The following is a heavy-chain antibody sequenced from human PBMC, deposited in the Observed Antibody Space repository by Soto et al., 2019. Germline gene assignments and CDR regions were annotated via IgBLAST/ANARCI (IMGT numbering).Heavy chain of an antibody. V-gene: IGHV4-39*01. CDR3: AKNLHRTVRFEY. J-gene: IGHJ4*02. D-gene: IGHD3-10*01. CDR2: IYYSVKT. Sequence: SETLSRTCSLSGASITSTTSFWAWIRQPPGKGLEWVGSIYYSVKTHYNPSLKSRATISVDRSRNQFSLQVSSVTAADTAVYYSAKNLHRTVRFEYWAKGNVVT. CDR1: GASITSTTSF.